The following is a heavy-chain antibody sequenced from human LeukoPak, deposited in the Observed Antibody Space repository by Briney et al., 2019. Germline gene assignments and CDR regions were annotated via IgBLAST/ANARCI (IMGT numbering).Heavy chain of an antibody. D-gene: IGHD3-3*01. Sequence: PSETLSLTCAVYGGSFSGYYWSWIRQPPGKGLEWIGEINHSGSTNYNPSLKSRVTISVDTSKNQFSLKLSSVTAADTAVYYCARARNYYDPRWGLGAFDIWGQGTMVTVSS. J-gene: IGHJ3*02. V-gene: IGHV4-34*01. CDR1: GGSFSGYY. CDR2: INHSGST. CDR3: ARARNYYDPRWGLGAFDI.